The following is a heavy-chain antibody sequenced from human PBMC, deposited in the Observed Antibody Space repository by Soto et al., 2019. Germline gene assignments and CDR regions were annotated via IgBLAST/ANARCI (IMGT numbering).Heavy chain of an antibody. V-gene: IGHV3-64D*08. CDR2: MTNDGSAT. CDR3: VKDCGAWPRDFDY. J-gene: IGHJ4*02. D-gene: IGHD2-21*01. Sequence: GGSLRLSCSASGFTFRTYAMHWVRQAPGKRLEYVSAMTNDGSATFYADSVKGRVTISRDNSRNTLYLQMSSLRFEDSAVYYCVKDCGAWPRDFDYWGQGTLVTVS. CDR1: GFTFRTYA.